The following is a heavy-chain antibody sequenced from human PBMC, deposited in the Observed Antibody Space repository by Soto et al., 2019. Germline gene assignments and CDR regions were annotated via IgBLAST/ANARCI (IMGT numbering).Heavy chain of an antibody. J-gene: IGHJ4*02. V-gene: IGHV3-53*01. CDR1: GFSVRSNY. CDR2: LYSGGST. Sequence: GGSLRLCCEASGFSVRSNYMIWVRQAPGKGLEWVSILYSGGSTYYVDSVKGRVTISRDTSKSTLFLQMNSLRAEDTPMYYFARPPIKYSGSYFFDYWGQGTQVTVSS. CDR3: ARPPIKYSGSYFFDY. D-gene: IGHD1-26*01.